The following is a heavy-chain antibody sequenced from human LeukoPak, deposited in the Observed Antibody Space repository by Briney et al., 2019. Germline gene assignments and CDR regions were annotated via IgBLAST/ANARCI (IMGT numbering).Heavy chain of an antibody. Sequence: SGGSLRLSCAASGFTFNSYAMHWVRQAPGKGLEWVAVISYDGSNKYYADSVKGRFTISRDNSKNTLYLQMNSLRAEDTAVYYCARDSSLGSPNNYYYYYMDVWGKGTTVTVSS. CDR1: GFTFNSYA. CDR3: ARDSSLGSPNNYYYYYMDV. J-gene: IGHJ6*03. V-gene: IGHV3-30*04. CDR2: ISYDGSNK. D-gene: IGHD5/OR15-5a*01.